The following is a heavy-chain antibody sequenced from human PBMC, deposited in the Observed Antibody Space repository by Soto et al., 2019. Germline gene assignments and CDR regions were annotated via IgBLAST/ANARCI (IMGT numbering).Heavy chain of an antibody. CDR3: AKGPIRFHDCGDYADCSYGMDV. CDR2: SSYGGSNK. J-gene: IGHJ6*02. Sequence: QMKLVESGGGVVQPGTSLRLSCVASGFTFSAFGMHWVRQAPGKGLEWVAISSYGGSNKYYGDSVQGRFTISRDNSRDTLDLHMNCLRDEDTAVYYCAKGPIRFHDCGDYADCSYGMDVWGQGTTVTVSS. D-gene: IGHD4-17*01. CDR1: GFTFSAFG. V-gene: IGHV3-30*18.